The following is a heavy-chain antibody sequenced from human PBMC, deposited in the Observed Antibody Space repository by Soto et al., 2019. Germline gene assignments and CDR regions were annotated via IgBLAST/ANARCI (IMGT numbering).Heavy chain of an antibody. V-gene: IGHV1-18*01. J-gene: IGHJ3*02. CDR2: ISAYNGNT. CDR3: ARDTSDYDLYTRTDAFDI. D-gene: IGHD5-12*01. Sequence: ASVKVSCKASGYTFTSYGISWVRQAPGQGLEWMGWISAYNGNTNYAQKHQGRVTMTTDTSTSTAYMELRSLISDDTAVYYCARDTSDYDLYTRTDAFDIWGQGTMVTVSS. CDR1: GYTFTSYG.